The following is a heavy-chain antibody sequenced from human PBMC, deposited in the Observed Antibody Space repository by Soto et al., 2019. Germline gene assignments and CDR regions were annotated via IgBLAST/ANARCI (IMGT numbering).Heavy chain of an antibody. D-gene: IGHD6-19*01. CDR1: GGSISSGGYY. J-gene: IGHJ3*01. CDR2: IYYSGST. Sequence: QVQLQESGPGLVKPSQTLSLTCTVSGGSISSGGYYWSWIRQHPGKGLEWIGYIYYSGSTYYNPALKSXXTXSXXTSKNQFSLKLSSVTAADTAVYYCAVVGQWLGLTFWGQGTMVTVSS. V-gene: IGHV4-31*03. CDR3: AVVGQWLGLTF.